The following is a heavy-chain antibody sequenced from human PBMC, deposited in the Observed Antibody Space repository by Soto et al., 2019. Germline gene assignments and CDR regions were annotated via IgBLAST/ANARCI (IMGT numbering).Heavy chain of an antibody. V-gene: IGHV1-69*12. D-gene: IGHD3-3*01. J-gene: IGHJ6*02. CDR2: IIPIFGTA. CDR1: GGTFSSYA. Sequence: QVQLVQSGAAVKKPGSSVKVSCKASGGTFSSYAISWVRQAPGQGLEWMGGIIPIFGTANYAQKFQGRVTITADESTSTAYMDLSSLRSEDTAVYYCARDQIGAIFASTYYYYYGMDVWGQGTTVTVSS. CDR3: ARDQIGAIFASTYYYYYGMDV.